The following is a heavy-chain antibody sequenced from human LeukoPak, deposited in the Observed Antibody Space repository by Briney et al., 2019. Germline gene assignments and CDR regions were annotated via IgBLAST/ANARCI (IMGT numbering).Heavy chain of an antibody. CDR3: ARDGGSLLWFGELSVAPPWFDP. V-gene: IGHV1-46*01. CDR2: INPSGGST. J-gene: IGHJ5*02. D-gene: IGHD3-10*01. Sequence: ASVKVSCKASGYTFTSYYMHWVRQAHGQGLEWMGIINPSGGSTSYAQKFQGRVTMTRDTSTSTVYMELSSLRSEDTAVYYCARDGGSLLWFGELSVAPPWFDPWGQGTLVTVSS. CDR1: GYTFTSYY.